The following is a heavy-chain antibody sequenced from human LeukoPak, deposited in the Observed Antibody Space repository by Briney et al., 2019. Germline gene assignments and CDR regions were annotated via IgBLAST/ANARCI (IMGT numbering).Heavy chain of an antibody. J-gene: IGHJ4*02. CDR1: GGSISSSSYY. D-gene: IGHD6-13*01. CDR2: IYYSGST. Sequence: SETLSLTCTVSGGSISSSSYYWGWIRQPPGKGREWIGSIYYSGSTYDNPSLKSRVTISVDTSKKQLSRKLSSVTAADTAVYYWARTGYSSSWHYWGQGTLVIVSS. V-gene: IGHV4-39*01. CDR3: ARTGYSSSWHY.